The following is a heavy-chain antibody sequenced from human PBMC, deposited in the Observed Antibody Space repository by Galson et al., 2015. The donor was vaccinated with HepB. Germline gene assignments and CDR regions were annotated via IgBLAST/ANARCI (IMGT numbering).Heavy chain of an antibody. CDR1: GGSISSGSYY. J-gene: IGHJ4*02. CDR2: IHTSGST. Sequence: TLSLTCTVSGGSISSGSYYWSWIRQPAGKGLEWIGRIHTSGSTNYNPSLKSRVTMSVDTSKNQFSLKLSSVTAADTAVYYCARDSRWSPSFDYWGQGTLVTVSS. CDR3: ARDSRWSPSFDY. D-gene: IGHD2-8*01. V-gene: IGHV4-61*02.